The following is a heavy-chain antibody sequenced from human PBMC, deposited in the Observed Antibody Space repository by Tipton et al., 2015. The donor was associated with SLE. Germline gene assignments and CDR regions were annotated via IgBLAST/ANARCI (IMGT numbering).Heavy chain of an antibody. D-gene: IGHD2-21*02. J-gene: IGHJ5*01. Sequence: LSLTCSVSGHSISSGFYWGWIRQSPGKGLEWVSHINSGGTTTTYADSVKGRFTISRDNTKNTLYLHMNSLRAEDTAVYYCAREAMTYDSWGQGTLVTVSS. V-gene: IGHV3-74*01. CDR3: AREAMTYDS. CDR1: GHSISSGFY. CDR2: INSGGTTT.